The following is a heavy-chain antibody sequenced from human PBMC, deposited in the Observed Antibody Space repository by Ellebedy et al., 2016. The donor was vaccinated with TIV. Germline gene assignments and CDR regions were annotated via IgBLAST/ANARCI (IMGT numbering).Heavy chain of an antibody. Sequence: GESLKISCKGSGYSFTSYWIGWVRQMPGKGLEWMGIIYPGDSDTRYSPSFQGQVTISSDKSISTAYLKWISLKASDTAMYYCASQGEYGDYDLAEIWFDPWGQGTLVTVSS. J-gene: IGHJ5*02. D-gene: IGHD4-17*01. V-gene: IGHV5-51*01. CDR3: ASQGEYGDYDLAEIWFDP. CDR2: IYPGDSDT. CDR1: GYSFTSYW.